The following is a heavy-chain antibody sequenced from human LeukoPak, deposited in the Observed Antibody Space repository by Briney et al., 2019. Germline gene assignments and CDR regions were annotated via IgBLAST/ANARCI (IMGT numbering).Heavy chain of an antibody. CDR2: ISAYNGNT. V-gene: IGHV1-18*01. CDR3: ARESSDWYYYYMDV. J-gene: IGHJ6*03. CDR1: GYTFTSCG. D-gene: IGHD6-19*01. Sequence: ASVKVSCKASGYTFTSCGISWLRQAPGQGLEWMGWISAYNGNTNYAQKLQGRVTMTTDTSTSTAYMELRSLRSDDTAVYYCARESSDWYYYYMDVWGKGTTVTVSS.